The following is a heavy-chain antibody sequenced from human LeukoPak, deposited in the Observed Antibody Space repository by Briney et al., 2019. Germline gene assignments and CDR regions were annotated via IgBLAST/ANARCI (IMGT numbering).Heavy chain of an antibody. V-gene: IGHV3-21*01. CDR2: ISSSSSYI. J-gene: IGHJ4*02. CDR3: AREGEGWLRFPGQTANYLNY. CDR1: GFTFSSYS. Sequence: GGSLRLSCAASGFTFSSYSMNWVRQAPGKGLEWVSSISSSSSYIYYADSVKGRFTISRDNAKNSLYLQMNSLRAEDTAVYYCAREGEGWLRFPGQTANYLNYWGQGTLVTVSS. D-gene: IGHD5-12*01.